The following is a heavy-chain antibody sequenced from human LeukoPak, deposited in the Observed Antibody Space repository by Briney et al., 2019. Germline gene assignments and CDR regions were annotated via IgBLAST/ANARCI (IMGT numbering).Heavy chain of an antibody. D-gene: IGHD6-13*01. V-gene: IGHV4-61*02. CDR2: IYTSGST. J-gene: IGHJ4*02. CDR3: ATRIAAADF. Sequence: SETLSLTCTVSGYSISSGYYWSWIRQPAGKGLEWIGRIYTSGSTNYNPSLKSRVTISVDTSKNQFSLKLSSVTAADTAVYYCATRIAAADFWGQGTLVTVSS. CDR1: GYSISSGYY.